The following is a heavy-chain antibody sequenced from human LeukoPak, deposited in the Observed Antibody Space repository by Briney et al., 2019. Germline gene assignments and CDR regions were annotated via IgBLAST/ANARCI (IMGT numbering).Heavy chain of an antibody. CDR3: ERLSAGRYWYFDL. Sequence: SETLSLTCSVSGGSITNYYWGWTRQPPGKGLEWIGYVFYSGSTKYNPSLKSRVTISVDTSKNQFSLKLSSVTAADTAVYYCERLSAGRYWYFDLWGRGTLVTVSS. CDR2: VFYSGST. CDR1: GGSITNYY. V-gene: IGHV4-59*08. J-gene: IGHJ2*01. D-gene: IGHD6-19*01.